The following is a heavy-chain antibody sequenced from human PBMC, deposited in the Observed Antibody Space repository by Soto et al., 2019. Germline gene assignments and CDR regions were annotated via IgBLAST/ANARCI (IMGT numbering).Heavy chain of an antibody. V-gene: IGHV3-11*01. CDR2: ISNSSRTI. D-gene: IGHD3-3*01. Sequence: QVPLVDSGGGLVKPGGSLRLVCAASGFSFSDFYMTWIRQAPGKGLEWVSYISNSSRTIYYASSVKGRFTISRDNAKNSLYLQMNSLRAEDTAVYYCARVQYFEWHFELWGRGTLVTVSS. J-gene: IGHJ2*01. CDR3: ARVQYFEWHFEL. CDR1: GFSFSDFY.